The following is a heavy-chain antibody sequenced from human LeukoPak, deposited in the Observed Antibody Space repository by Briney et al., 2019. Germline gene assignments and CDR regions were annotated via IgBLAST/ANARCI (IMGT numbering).Heavy chain of an antibody. V-gene: IGHV4-38-2*02. D-gene: IGHD3-9*01. J-gene: IGHJ2*01. CDR2: INHSGST. Sequence: PSETLSLTCTVSGYSISSGYYWGWIRQPPGKGLEWIGEINHSGSTNYNPSLKSRVTISVDTSKNQFSLKLSSVTAADTAVYYCARQYSDILTGYHRGELYWYFDLWGRGTLVTVSS. CDR1: GYSISSGYY. CDR3: ARQYSDILTGYHRGELYWYFDL.